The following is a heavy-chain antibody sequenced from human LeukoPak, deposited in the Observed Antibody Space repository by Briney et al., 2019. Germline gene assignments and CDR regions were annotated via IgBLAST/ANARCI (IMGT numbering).Heavy chain of an antibody. CDR2: INPSGGST. D-gene: IGHD1-26*01. Sequence: ASVKVSCKASGYTFTSYYMHWVRQAPGQGLEWMGIINPSGGSTSYAQKFQGRVTMTRDTSTSTVYMELSSLRSEDTAVCYCATDLPTRIVGATGFDYWGQGTLVTVSS. J-gene: IGHJ4*02. V-gene: IGHV1-46*01. CDR1: GYTFTSYY. CDR3: ATDLPTRIVGATGFDY.